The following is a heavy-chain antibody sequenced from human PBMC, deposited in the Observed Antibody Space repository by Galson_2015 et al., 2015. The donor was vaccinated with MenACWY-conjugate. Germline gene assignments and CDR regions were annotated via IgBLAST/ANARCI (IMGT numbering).Heavy chain of an antibody. Sequence: SLRLSCAASGFTFTTYWMTWARQAPGKGLEWVANINQDGSEKYYVDSMKGRFTISRDNAKNSLYLQMSSLRAEDTAVYYCARNLPFGDSLDYWGQGILVTVSS. CDR3: ARNLPFGDSLDY. J-gene: IGHJ4*02. V-gene: IGHV3-7*03. CDR2: INQDGSEK. D-gene: IGHD3-10*01. CDR1: GFTFTTYW.